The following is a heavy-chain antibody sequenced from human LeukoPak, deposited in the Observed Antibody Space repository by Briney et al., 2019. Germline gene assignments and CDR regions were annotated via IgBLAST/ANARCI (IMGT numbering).Heavy chain of an antibody. Sequence: ASVKVSCKASGYTFTSYYIHWVRQAPAQGLEWMGRINPNSGGTDSAQRFQGRVTMTRDKSMNTAYMELSRLRSDDTAVYYCARDLTGISSATDAFDMWGQGTMVTVSS. CDR3: ARDLTGISSATDAFDM. J-gene: IGHJ3*02. D-gene: IGHD1-14*01. CDR2: INPNSGGT. V-gene: IGHV1-2*06. CDR1: GYTFTSYY.